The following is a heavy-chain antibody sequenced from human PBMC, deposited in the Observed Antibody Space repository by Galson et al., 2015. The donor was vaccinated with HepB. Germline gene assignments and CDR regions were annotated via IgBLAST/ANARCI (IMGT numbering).Heavy chain of an antibody. V-gene: IGHV1-69*13. CDR3: ARDVGHYGDYYYGMDV. D-gene: IGHD4-17*01. J-gene: IGHJ6*02. CDR2: IIPIFGTA. Sequence: SVKVSCKASGGTFSSYAISWVRQAPGQGLEWMGGIIPIFGTANYAQKFQGRVTITADESTSTAYMELSSLRSEDTAVYYCARDVGHYGDYYYGMDVWGQGTTVTVSS. CDR1: GGTFSSYA.